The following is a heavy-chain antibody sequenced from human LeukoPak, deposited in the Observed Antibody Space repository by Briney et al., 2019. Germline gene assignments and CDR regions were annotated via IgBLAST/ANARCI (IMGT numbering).Heavy chain of an antibody. D-gene: IGHD2-15*01. J-gene: IGHJ3*02. Sequence: GGSLRLSCAASGFTLSSYGMHWVRQAPGKGLEWVANIKQDGSEKYYVGSVKGRFTISRDNAKNSLYLQMNSLRAEDRAVYYCTRSDCSGGGCYSVRAFDIWGQGTMVAVSS. V-gene: IGHV3-7*01. CDR2: IKQDGSEK. CDR3: TRSDCSGGGCYSVRAFDI. CDR1: GFTLSSYG.